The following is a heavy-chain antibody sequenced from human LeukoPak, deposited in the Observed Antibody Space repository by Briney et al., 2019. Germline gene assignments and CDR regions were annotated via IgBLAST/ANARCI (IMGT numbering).Heavy chain of an antibody. CDR2: ISTIGIT. D-gene: IGHD3-10*01. V-gene: IGHV4-61*02. J-gene: IGHJ6*03. CDR1: SGSISSSNYY. CDR3: ARVLRSRIKFTMVRGVSPANYHYYYMDV. Sequence: SETLSLTCTVSSGSISSSNYYWSWIRQPAGKGLEWIGRISTIGITNYNPSLNSRVTISIDTSKNQFSLKLSSVTAADTAVYYCARVLRSRIKFTMVRGVSPANYHYYYMDVWGKGTTVTVSS.